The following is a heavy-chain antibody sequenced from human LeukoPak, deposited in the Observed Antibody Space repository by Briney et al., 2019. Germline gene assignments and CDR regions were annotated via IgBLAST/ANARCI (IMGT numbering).Heavy chain of an antibody. J-gene: IGHJ4*02. CDR3: ARGDHYDVLTGFQTPSHLSDY. V-gene: IGHV1-2*02. CDR2: INPNSGDT. Sequence: ASVMLSCKASGYTFTGYYVHWVRRAPGQGLEWMGWINPNSGDTNYAQKFQGRVTMTRDTSISTAYMELSRLTSDDTAVYYCARGDHYDVLTGFQTPSHLSDYWGQGTLVPVSS. CDR1: GYTFTGYY. D-gene: IGHD3-9*01.